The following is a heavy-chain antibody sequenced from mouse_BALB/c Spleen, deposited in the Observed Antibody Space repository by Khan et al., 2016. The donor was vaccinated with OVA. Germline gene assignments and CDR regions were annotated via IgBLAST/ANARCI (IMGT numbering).Heavy chain of an antibody. Sequence: QVQLKQSGAELVRPGTSVKVSCKASGYAFTNYLIEWVKQRPGQGLEWIGVINPGSGGTNYNEKFKDKATLTADKSSSTDDMQLSSLTSDDSAVYFCSRSGYGFGAYWGPGTLVTVSA. CDR1: GYAFTNYL. J-gene: IGHJ3*01. V-gene: IGHV1-54*01. CDR3: SRSGYGFGAY. CDR2: INPGSGGT. D-gene: IGHD3-2*02.